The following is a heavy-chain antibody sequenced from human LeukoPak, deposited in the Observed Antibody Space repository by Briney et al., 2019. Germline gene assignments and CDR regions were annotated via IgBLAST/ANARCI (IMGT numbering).Heavy chain of an antibody. D-gene: IGHD2-15*01. CDR1: GFTFSSYG. J-gene: IGHJ6*02. Sequence: GGSLRLSCAASGFTFSSYGMHWVRQAPGKGLEWVANIDGSERNYVDSVRGRFSISRDNAKNSLILQMDNLRVEDTAVYYCAGGYNDYYAMDVWGQGTTVTVS. CDR3: AGGYNDYYAMDV. V-gene: IGHV3-7*01. CDR2: IDGSER.